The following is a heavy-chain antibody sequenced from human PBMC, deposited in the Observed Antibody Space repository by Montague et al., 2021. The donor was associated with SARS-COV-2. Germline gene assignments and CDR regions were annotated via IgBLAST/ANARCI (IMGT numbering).Heavy chain of an antibody. J-gene: IGHJ4*02. CDR3: ARSRANVPSRPGFDY. Sequence: SETLSLTCTVSGASVASGNFYWSWIRQPPGKGLEWIGYMYYTGHTNYXPCLESRVTMPVDPSKNQFSLTLTSVTAADTAVYYCARSRANVPSRPGFDYWGQGALVTVSS. CDR2: MYYTGHT. CDR1: GASVASGNFY. V-gene: IGHV4-61*01. D-gene: IGHD6-6*01.